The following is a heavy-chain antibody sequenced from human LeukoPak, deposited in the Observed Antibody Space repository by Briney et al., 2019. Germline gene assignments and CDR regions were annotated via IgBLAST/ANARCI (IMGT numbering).Heavy chain of an antibody. D-gene: IGHD3-22*01. CDR2: IIPILGIA. Sequence: SVKVSCKAPGGTFSSYAISWVRQAPGQGLEWMGRIIPILGIANYAQKFQGRVTITADKSTSTAYMELSSLRSEDTAVYYCARSGYLAGGAWFDPWGQGTLVTVSS. CDR3: ARSGYLAGGAWFDP. CDR1: GGTFSSYA. V-gene: IGHV1-69*04. J-gene: IGHJ5*02.